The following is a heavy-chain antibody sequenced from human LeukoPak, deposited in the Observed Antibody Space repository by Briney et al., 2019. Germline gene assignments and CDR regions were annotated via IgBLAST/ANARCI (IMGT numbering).Heavy chain of an antibody. CDR2: IWYDGSNK. V-gene: IGHV3-33*01. J-gene: IGHJ4*02. CDR3: ARDVYYDSSGYFPPDY. CDR1: GFTFSSYG. Sequence: GGSLRLSCAASGFTFSSYGMHWVRQAPGKGLEWVAVIWYDGSNKYYADSVKGRFTISRDNSKNTLYLQMNSLRAEDTAVYYCARDVYYDSSGYFPPDYWGQGTLVTVSS. D-gene: IGHD3-22*01.